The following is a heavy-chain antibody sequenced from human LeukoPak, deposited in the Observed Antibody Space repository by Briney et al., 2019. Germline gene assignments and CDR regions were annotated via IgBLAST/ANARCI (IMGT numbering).Heavy chain of an antibody. CDR1: GFTFSSYW. CDR2: IKQDGSEK. J-gene: IGHJ4*02. CDR3: ARAGTKWYDY. V-gene: IGHV3-7*01. D-gene: IGHD2-8*01. Sequence: GGSLRLSCAASGFTFSSYWMNWVRQAPGEGLEWVGNIKQDGSEKHYVDSVEGRFTISRDNAKNSLYLQMNSLRAEDTAVYYCARAGTKWYDYWGQGTLVTVSS.